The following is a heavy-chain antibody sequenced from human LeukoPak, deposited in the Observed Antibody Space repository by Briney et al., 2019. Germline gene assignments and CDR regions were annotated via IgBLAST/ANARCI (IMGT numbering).Heavy chain of an antibody. Sequence: SETLSLTCTVSGGSVSSGSYYWSWIRQPPGKGLEWIGYIYYSGSTNYNPSLKSRVTISVDTSKNQFSLKLSSVTAADTAVYYCARALGPYYFDYWGKGTLVTVSS. J-gene: IGHJ4*02. D-gene: IGHD3-16*01. CDR1: GGSVSSGSYY. CDR2: IYYSGST. V-gene: IGHV4-61*01. CDR3: ARALGPYYFDY.